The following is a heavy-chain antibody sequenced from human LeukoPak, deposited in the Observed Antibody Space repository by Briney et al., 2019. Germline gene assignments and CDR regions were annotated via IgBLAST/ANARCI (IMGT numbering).Heavy chain of an antibody. V-gene: IGHV3-23*01. D-gene: IGHD6-19*01. CDR2: IGGSGGST. Sequence: GGSLTLSCAASGFTFSSYAMSWVRQAPGKGLEWISVIGGSGGSTYNADFVKGRFTTSRENSRIRLYLQMPSLTAEDTAVYYCAKVLGQWTHAFAFQHWGQGTLVTASP. CDR3: AKVLGQWTHAFAFQH. J-gene: IGHJ1*01. CDR1: GFTFSSYA.